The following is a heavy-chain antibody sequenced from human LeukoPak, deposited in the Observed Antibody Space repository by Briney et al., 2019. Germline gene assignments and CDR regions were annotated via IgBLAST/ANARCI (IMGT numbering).Heavy chain of an antibody. CDR3: ARLGFSNSGSYLAPSDY. Sequence: SETLSLTCTVTGGSISSYYWSWIRQPPGKGLEWIGYIYYSGGTNYNPSLKSRVTISVDTSKNQFSLKLSSVTAADTAVYYCARLGFSNSGSYLAPSDYWGQGTLVTVSS. D-gene: IGHD1-26*01. CDR2: IYYSGGT. V-gene: IGHV4-59*08. J-gene: IGHJ4*02. CDR1: GGSISSYY.